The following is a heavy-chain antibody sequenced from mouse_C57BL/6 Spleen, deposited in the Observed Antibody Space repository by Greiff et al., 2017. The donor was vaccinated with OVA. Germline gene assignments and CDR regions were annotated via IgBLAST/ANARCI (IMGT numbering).Heavy chain of an antibody. Sequence: QVQLQQPGAELVKPGASVKLSCKASGYTFTSYWMQWVKQRPGQGLEWIGEIDPSDSYTNYNQKFKGKATLTVDTSSSTAYMQLSSLTSEDSAVYYCARSSTGTLTTGANYCDYWGQGTTLTVSS. J-gene: IGHJ2*01. CDR2: IDPSDSYT. V-gene: IGHV1-50*01. CDR1: GYTFTSYW. CDR3: ARSSTGTLTTGANYCDY. D-gene: IGHD2-13*01.